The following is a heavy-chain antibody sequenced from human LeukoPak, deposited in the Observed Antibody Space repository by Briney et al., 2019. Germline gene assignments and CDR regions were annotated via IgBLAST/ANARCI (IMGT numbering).Heavy chain of an antibody. D-gene: IGHD6-13*01. J-gene: IGHJ4*02. CDR1: GFTFSRYA. Sequence: GGSLRLSCAASGFTFSRYAMHWVRQAPGKGLEWVAVISYDGSNKYYADSVKGRFTISRDNSKNTLYLQMNSLRAEDTAVYYCARAHPIAPLDYWGQGTLVTVSS. CDR2: ISYDGSNK. V-gene: IGHV3-30-3*01. CDR3: ARAHPIAPLDY.